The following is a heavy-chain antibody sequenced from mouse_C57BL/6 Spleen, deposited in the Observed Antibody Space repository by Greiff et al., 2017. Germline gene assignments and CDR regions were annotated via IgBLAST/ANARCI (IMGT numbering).Heavy chain of an antibody. CDR3: AKNYYGSAPGYFDV. J-gene: IGHJ1*03. CDR1: GYSFTDYN. V-gene: IGHV1-39*01. D-gene: IGHD1-1*01. Sequence: LVKPGASVKISCKASGYSFTDYNMNWVKQSNGKSLEWIGVINPNYGTTSYNQKFKGKATLTVDQSSSTAYMQLNSLTSEDSAVYYCAKNYYGSAPGYFDVWGTGTTVTVSS. CDR2: INPNYGTT.